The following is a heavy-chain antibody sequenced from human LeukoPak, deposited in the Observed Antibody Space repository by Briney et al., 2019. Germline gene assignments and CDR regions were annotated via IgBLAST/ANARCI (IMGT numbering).Heavy chain of an antibody. Sequence: GGSLRLSCAASGFIFDDYAMHWVRQAPGKGLAWVSLITWDGGSTYYADSVRGRFTISRDNSKNSLSLQMNSLRAEDTALYYCAKDGKNDFGYWGQGTLGTVSS. CDR3: AKDGKNDFGY. CDR2: ITWDGGST. V-gene: IGHV3-43D*03. CDR1: GFIFDDYA. J-gene: IGHJ4*02.